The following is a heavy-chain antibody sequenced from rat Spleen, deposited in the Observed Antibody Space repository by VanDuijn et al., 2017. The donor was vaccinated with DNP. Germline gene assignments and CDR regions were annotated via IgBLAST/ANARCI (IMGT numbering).Heavy chain of an antibody. Sequence: QVQLKESGPGLVQPSQTLSLACTVSGFSLTSYHVPWVRQPSGKGLEWMGVIWTGGSTEYNSALKSRLSISRDTSKSQVFLKMNSLQTEDTATYYCARDNRDYAMDAWGQGISVTVSS. CDR1: GFSLTSYH. CDR3: ARDNRDYAMDA. V-gene: IGHV2-43*01. J-gene: IGHJ4*01. CDR2: IWTGGST.